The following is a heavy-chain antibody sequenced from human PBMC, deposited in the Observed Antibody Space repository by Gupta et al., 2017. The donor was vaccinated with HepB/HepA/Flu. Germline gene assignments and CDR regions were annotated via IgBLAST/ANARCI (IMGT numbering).Heavy chain of an antibody. Sequence: EVQLVESGGGLVKPGGSLRLSCAASGFSFSTYSMNWVRQAPGKGLEWVSSISDNSHYIYYADSVKGRFTISRDNARNSLYLQMNSLRAEDTAVYYCASRATGYDLIFFDYWGQGALVTVSS. J-gene: IGHJ4*02. D-gene: IGHD5-12*01. CDR3: ASRATGYDLIFFDY. CDR1: GFSFSTYS. CDR2: ISDNSHYI. V-gene: IGHV3-21*06.